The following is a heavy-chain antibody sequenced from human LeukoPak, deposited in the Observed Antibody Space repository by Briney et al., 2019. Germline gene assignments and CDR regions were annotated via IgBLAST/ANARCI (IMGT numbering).Heavy chain of an antibody. Sequence: GGSLRLSCAASGFTFSDYWMHWVRQAPGKGLVWVSRIDKGGSYSTYADSVRGRFTISRDNAKNTLYLQMNSLRAEDTAVYYCARDYYDSSGLDLYYYYYGMDVWGQGTTVTVSS. D-gene: IGHD3-22*01. CDR2: IDKGGSYS. J-gene: IGHJ6*02. V-gene: IGHV3-74*01. CDR1: GFTFSDYW. CDR3: ARDYYDSSGLDLYYYYYGMDV.